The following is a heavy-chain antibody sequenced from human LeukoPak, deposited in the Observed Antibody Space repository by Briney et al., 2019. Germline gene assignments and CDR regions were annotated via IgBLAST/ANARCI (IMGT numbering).Heavy chain of an antibody. CDR1: GFTVSSNY. CDR3: ARSFSSTSCYAY. V-gene: IGHV3-53*01. CDR2: IYSGGST. Sequence: GGSLRLSCAASGFTVSSNYMSWVRQAPGKGLEWVSVIYSGGSTYYADSVKGRFTISRDNAKNSLYLQMNSLRAEDTAVYYCARSFSSTSCYAYWGQGTLVTVSS. J-gene: IGHJ4*02. D-gene: IGHD2-2*01.